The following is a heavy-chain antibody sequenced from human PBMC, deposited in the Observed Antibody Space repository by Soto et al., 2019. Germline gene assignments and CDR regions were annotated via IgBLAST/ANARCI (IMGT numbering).Heavy chain of an antibody. D-gene: IGHD4-17*01. V-gene: IGHV1-69*13. Sequence: SVKVSCKASGGTFSSYAISWVRQAPGQGLEWMGGIIPIFGTANYAQKFQGRVTITADESTSTAYMELSSLRSEDTAVYYCARDNAVTTRIYYYYGMDVWGQGTTVTVSS. CDR1: GGTFSSYA. CDR3: ARDNAVTTRIYYYYGMDV. J-gene: IGHJ6*02. CDR2: IIPIFGTA.